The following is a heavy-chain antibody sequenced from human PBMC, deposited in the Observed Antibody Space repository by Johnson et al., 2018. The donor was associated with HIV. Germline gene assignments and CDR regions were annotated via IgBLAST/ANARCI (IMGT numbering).Heavy chain of an antibody. V-gene: IGHV3-30*03. Sequence: AVISYDGSNKYYADSVKGRFTISRDNSKNTLYLQMNSLRPEDTAVYYCARSSGYYGTDAFDIWGQGTMVTVSS. D-gene: IGHD3-22*01. CDR2: ISYDGSNK. CDR3: ARSSGYYGTDAFDI. J-gene: IGHJ3*02.